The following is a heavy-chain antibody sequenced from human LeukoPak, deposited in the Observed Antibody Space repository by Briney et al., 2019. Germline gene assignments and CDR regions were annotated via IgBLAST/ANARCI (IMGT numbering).Heavy chain of an antibody. D-gene: IGHD4-17*01. CDR1: GFTFSDYY. J-gene: IGHJ5*02. Sequence: GRSLRLSCAASGFTFSDYYMSWIRQAPGKGLEWVSYISSSGSTIYYADSVKGRFTISRDNAKNSLYLQMNSLRAEDTAVYYCARETTVTTNWFDPWGQGTLVTVSS. CDR3: ARETTVTTNWFDP. V-gene: IGHV3-11*04. CDR2: ISSSGSTI.